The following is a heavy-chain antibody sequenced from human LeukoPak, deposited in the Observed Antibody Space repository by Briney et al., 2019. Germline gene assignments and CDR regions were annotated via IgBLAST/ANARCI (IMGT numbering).Heavy chain of an antibody. V-gene: IGHV1-2*02. J-gene: IGHJ3*02. Sequence: ASVKVSCKASGYTFTGYYMHWVRQAPGQGLEWMGWINPNSGGTNYAQKLQGRVTMTTDTSTSTAYMELRSLRSDDTAVYYCARHRVIAWRSTHSDAFDIWGQGTMVTVSS. D-gene: IGHD5/OR15-5a*01. CDR2: INPNSGGT. CDR1: GYTFTGYY. CDR3: ARHRVIAWRSTHSDAFDI.